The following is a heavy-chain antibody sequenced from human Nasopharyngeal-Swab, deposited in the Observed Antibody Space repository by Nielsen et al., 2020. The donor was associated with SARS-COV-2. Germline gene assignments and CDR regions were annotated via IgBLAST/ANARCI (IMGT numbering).Heavy chain of an antibody. CDR2: IVVGSGNT. CDR1: GFTFTSSA. CDR3: AAPRSSGWSHYYYYYMDV. Sequence: SVKVSCKASGFTFTSSAVQWERQARGQRLEWIGWIVVGSGNTNYAQKFQERVTITRDMSTSTAYMELSSLRSEDTAVYYCAAPRSSGWSHYYYYYMDVWGKGTTVTVSS. V-gene: IGHV1-58*01. J-gene: IGHJ6*03. D-gene: IGHD6-19*01.